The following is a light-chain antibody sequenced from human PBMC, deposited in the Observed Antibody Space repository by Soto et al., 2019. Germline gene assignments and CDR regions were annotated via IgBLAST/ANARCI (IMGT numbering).Light chain of an antibody. Sequence: QSVLTQPPSVSGSPGQSVAISCTGTSSDDGTYNRVSWYQQPPGTAPKLMIYDVTNRPSGVPDRFSGSKSGNTASLTISGLQAEDEADYYCSSFTSSNTYVFGTGTKVTVL. CDR1: SSDDGTYNR. J-gene: IGLJ1*01. V-gene: IGLV2-18*02. CDR2: DVT. CDR3: SSFTSSNTYV.